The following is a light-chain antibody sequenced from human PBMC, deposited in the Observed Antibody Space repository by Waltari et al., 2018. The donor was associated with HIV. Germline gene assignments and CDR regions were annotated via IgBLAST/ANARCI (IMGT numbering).Light chain of an antibody. Sequence: DIQMTQSPSSLSASVGDRVTITCRASQTISSYLNWYQPKLGKAPKLLIYGASSLQSGVPSRFSGSGSGTAFTLTISSLQPEDFATYYCQQSFSTPWTFGQGTKVEIK. J-gene: IGKJ1*01. CDR2: GAS. CDR1: QTISSY. CDR3: QQSFSTPWT. V-gene: IGKV1-39*01.